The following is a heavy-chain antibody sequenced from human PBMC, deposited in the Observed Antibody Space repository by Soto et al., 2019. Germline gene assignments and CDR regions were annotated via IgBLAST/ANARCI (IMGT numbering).Heavy chain of an antibody. J-gene: IGHJ4*02. D-gene: IGHD2-21*01. CDR2: ISYTGTT. CDR3: ASLFPGLRTRPGRYYFDY. V-gene: IGHV4-59*01. CDR1: GGSFSSYY. Sequence: SETLSITCAVSGGSFSSYYCSWIRQPPGKGLEWIWYISYTGTTIYTPSLKSRVTMSVDTSKNQFSLKLSSVTAADTAVYYCASLFPGLRTRPGRYYFDYWGQGTLVTVS.